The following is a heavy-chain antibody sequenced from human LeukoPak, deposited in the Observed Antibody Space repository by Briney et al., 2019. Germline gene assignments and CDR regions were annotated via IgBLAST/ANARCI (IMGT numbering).Heavy chain of an antibody. V-gene: IGHV3-21*03. CDR3: TIDHILSSGSYYNPSWFDP. J-gene: IGHJ5*02. CDR2: LSSSSTYI. D-gene: IGHD3-10*01. Sequence: GGSLRLSCAASGFTFSSYSMNWVRQAPGKALEWVSSLSSSSTYIFYADSVKGRFTISRDNAKNSLYLQMNSLKTEDAAVYYCTIDHILSSGSYYNPSWFDPWGQGTLVTVSS. CDR1: GFTFSSYS.